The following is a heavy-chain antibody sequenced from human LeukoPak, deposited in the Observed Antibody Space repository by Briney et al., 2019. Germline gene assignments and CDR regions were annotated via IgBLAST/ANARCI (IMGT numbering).Heavy chain of an antibody. CDR3: ARNPAEGSGYYQGYYYYGMDV. D-gene: IGHD3-22*01. Sequence: GRSLRLSCAASGFTFSSYAMHWVRQAPGEGLEWVAVISYDGSNKYYADSVKGRFTISRDNSKNTLYLQMNSLRAEDTAVYYCARNPAEGSGYYQGYYYYGMDVWGQGTTVTVSS. CDR1: GFTFSSYA. V-gene: IGHV3-30*04. CDR2: ISYDGSNK. J-gene: IGHJ6*02.